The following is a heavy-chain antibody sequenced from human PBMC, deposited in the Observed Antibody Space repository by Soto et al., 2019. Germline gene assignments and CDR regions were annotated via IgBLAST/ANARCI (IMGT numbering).Heavy chain of an antibody. CDR1: GGSISSYY. Sequence: SETLSLTCTVSGGSISSYYWSWIRQPPGKGLEWIGYIYYSGSTNYNPSLKSRVTISVDTSKNQFSLKLSSVTAADTAVYYCARAPPGAAHMPNYYYGMDVWGQGTTVTVS. CDR2: IYYSGST. CDR3: ARAPPGAAHMPNYYYGMDV. J-gene: IGHJ6*02. D-gene: IGHD2-15*01. V-gene: IGHV4-59*01.